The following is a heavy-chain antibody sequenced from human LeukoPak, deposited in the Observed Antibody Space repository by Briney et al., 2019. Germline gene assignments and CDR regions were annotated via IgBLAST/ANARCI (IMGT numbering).Heavy chain of an antibody. CDR3: VRGEVGDFDS. D-gene: IGHD1-26*01. CDR1: GYSISRGYY. J-gene: IGHJ4*02. Sequence: SETLSLTCAVSGYSISRGYYWGWVRQPPGKRPQWIGSVHESGSSYYNPSLKSRVTISLDTSRNQFSLTLTSVTAADSATYYCVRGEVGDFDSWGQGSLVTVSS. V-gene: IGHV4-38-2*01. CDR2: VHESGSS.